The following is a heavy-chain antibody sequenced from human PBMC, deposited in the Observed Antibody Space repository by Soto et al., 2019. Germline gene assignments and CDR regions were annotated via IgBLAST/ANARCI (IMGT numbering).Heavy chain of an antibody. CDR3: ARGIGQQLVLPPYYYGMDV. V-gene: IGHV1-69*12. CDR1: GSTFSSYA. J-gene: IGHJ6*02. Sequence: QVQLVQSGAEVKKPGSSVKVSCKASGSTFSSYAISWVRQAPGQGLEWMGGIIPIFGTANYAQKFQGRVTITADESTSTAYMELSSLRSEDTAVYYCARGIGQQLVLPPYYYGMDVWGQGTTVTVSS. D-gene: IGHD6-13*01. CDR2: IIPIFGTA.